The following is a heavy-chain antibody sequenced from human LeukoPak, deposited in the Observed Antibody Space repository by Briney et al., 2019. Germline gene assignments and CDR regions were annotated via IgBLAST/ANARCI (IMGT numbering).Heavy chain of an antibody. CDR1: GGTFSSYA. D-gene: IGHD3-3*01. Sequence: SVKVFCKASGGTFSSYAISWVRQAPGQGLEWMGGIIPIFGTANYAQKFQGRVTITTDESTSTAYMELSSLRSEDTAVYYCASRFPAAGAFDIWGQGTMVTVSS. CDR3: ASRFPAAGAFDI. V-gene: IGHV1-69*05. CDR2: IIPIFGTA. J-gene: IGHJ3*02.